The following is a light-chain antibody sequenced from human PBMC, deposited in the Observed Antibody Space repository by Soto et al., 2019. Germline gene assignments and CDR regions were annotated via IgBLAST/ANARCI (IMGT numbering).Light chain of an antibody. V-gene: IGLV6-57*04. CDR3: QSYDSDFVV. CDR1: SGSIANNY. J-gene: IGLJ2*01. Sequence: NFMLTQPQSVSESPGKTLSISCTRSSGSIANNYVQWYQQRPGGAPTTVIYENNQRLSGVPDRFSGSTDGSSNSACLTISGLQTEDEADYYCQSYDSDFVVFGGGTKLTVL. CDR2: ENN.